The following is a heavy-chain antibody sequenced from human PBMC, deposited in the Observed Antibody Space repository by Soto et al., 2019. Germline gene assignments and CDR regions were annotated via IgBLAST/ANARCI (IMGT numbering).Heavy chain of an antibody. CDR3: ARNPSYGLFDY. Sequence: EVQLVESGGDLVQPGGSLRLSCVVSGFTFSSSWMSWVRQAPGKELEWVANIKYDGNEKYYVDSVKGRFTISRDNAKNSLYLEMNSLRAEDTAFYYCARNPSYGLFDYWGQGSLVIVSS. CDR2: IKYDGNEK. D-gene: IGHD5-18*01. CDR1: GFTFSSSW. J-gene: IGHJ4*02. V-gene: IGHV3-7*01.